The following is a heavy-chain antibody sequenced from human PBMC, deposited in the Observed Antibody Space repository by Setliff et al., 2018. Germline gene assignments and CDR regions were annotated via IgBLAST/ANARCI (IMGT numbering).Heavy chain of an antibody. CDR1: GDSISRYY. V-gene: IGHV4-59*01. CDR2: TQNGGNT. CDR3: ARHGLHCTNGICPPPFDP. D-gene: IGHD2-8*01. Sequence: LSLTCTVSGDSISRYYWSWIRQPPGKGLEWIGCTQNGGNTKYNPSLGSRITMSVDTSKNQFSLKLSSVTAADTAVYYCARHGLHCTNGICPPPFDPWGQGTLVTVSS. J-gene: IGHJ5*02.